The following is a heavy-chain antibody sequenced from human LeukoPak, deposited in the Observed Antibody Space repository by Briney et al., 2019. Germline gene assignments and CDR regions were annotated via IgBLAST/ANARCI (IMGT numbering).Heavy chain of an antibody. V-gene: IGHV4-39*01. D-gene: IGHD3-10*01. Sequence: SETLSLTCTVSGGSISSSSYYWGWIRQPPGKGLEWIGSIYYSGSTYYNPSLKSRVTISVDTSKNQFSLKLSSVTAADTTVYYCARPRGGLGSYYYGYWGQGTLVTVSS. CDR1: GGSISSSSYY. CDR3: ARPRGGLGSYYYGY. CDR2: IYYSGST. J-gene: IGHJ4*02.